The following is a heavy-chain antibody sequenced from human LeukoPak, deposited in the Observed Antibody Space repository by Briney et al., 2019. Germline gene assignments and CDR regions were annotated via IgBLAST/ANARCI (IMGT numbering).Heavy chain of an antibody. CDR2: INHSGST. V-gene: IGHV4-34*01. CDR1: GGSFSGYY. CDR3: ARGLSGWYKSYYFDY. Sequence: SETLSLTCAVYGGSFSGYYWSWIRQPPGKGLEWIGEINHSGSTNYNPSIKSRVTISVDTSKNQFSLKLSSVTAAGTAVYYCARGLSGWYKSYYFDYWGQGTLVTVSS. D-gene: IGHD6-19*01. J-gene: IGHJ4*02.